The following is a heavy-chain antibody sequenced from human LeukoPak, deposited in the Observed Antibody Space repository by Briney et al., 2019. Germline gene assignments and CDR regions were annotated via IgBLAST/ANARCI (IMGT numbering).Heavy chain of an antibody. V-gene: IGHV1-8*01. J-gene: IGHJ3*02. D-gene: IGHD3-3*01. Sequence: GSVKVSCKASGYTFTSYDINWVRQATGQGLEWMGWMNPNRGNRGYAQKFRGRVTMPRNTSISTAYMELSSLRSEDTAVYYCARPPTRNYDVWSGDAFDIWGQGTMVTVSS. CDR1: GYTFTSYD. CDR2: MNPNRGNR. CDR3: ARPPTRNYDVWSGDAFDI.